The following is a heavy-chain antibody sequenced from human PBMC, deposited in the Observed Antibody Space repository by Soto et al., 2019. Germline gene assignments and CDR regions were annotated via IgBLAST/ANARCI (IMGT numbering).Heavy chain of an antibody. D-gene: IGHD6-25*01. CDR2: ISYDGSNK. CDR3: AKDLAGYTWAMDV. Sequence: QVQLVESGGGVVQPGRSLRLSCAASGFTFSSYGMHWVRQAPGKGLEWVAVISYDGSNKYYADSVKGRFTISRDNXKNTLYLQMNSLRAEDTAVYYCAKDLAGYTWAMDVWGQGTTVTVSS. V-gene: IGHV3-30*18. CDR1: GFTFSSYG. J-gene: IGHJ6*02.